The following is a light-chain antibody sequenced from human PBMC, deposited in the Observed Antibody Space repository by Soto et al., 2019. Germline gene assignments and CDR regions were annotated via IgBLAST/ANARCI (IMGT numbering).Light chain of an antibody. CDR1: KLGDKY. CDR3: QAWASSTNV. J-gene: IGLJ1*01. CDR2: QDS. V-gene: IGLV3-1*01. Sequence: SYELTQPPSVSVSPGQTASITCSGDKLGDKYACWYQQKPGQSPVLVIYQDSKRPSGIPERFSGSNSGNTATLTISGTQAMDEADYYCQAWASSTNVFGTGTKVTVL.